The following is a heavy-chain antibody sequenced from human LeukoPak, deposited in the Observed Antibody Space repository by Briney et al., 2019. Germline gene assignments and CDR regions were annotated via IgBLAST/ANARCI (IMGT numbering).Heavy chain of an antibody. J-gene: IGHJ6*03. D-gene: IGHD5-18*01. V-gene: IGHV3-49*04. CDR1: GFTFGDYA. CDR2: IRSKAYGGTT. CDR3: TRDVVDSYGYYYYMDV. Sequence: PGRSLRLSCTASGFTFGDYAMSWVRQAPGKGLEWVGFIRSKAYGGTTEYAASVKGRFTISRDDSKSIAYLQMNSLKTEDTAVYYCTRDVVDSYGYYYYMDVWGKGTTVTVSS.